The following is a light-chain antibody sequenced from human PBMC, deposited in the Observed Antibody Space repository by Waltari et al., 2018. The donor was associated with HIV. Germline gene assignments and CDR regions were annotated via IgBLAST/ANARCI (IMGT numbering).Light chain of an antibody. Sequence: QSVLTQPPSVSAAPGQKVTISCSGSSSNLANNYLSWYQQLPGTAPKLLIYDNNKRPSGIPDRFSGSKSGTSATLGITGLQTGDEADYYCGTWDSSLSAEVFGTGTKVTVL. CDR2: DNN. CDR1: SSNLANNY. V-gene: IGLV1-51*01. CDR3: GTWDSSLSAEV. J-gene: IGLJ1*01.